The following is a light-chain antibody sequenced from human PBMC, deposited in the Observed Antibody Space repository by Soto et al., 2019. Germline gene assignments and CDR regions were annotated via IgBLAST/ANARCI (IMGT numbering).Light chain of an antibody. Sequence: QSVLTQPPSASASPGQRVTISCSGTNSNIGNNYVYWYRQLPGTAPKLLIFRDDQRPSGVPDRFSGSMSGTSASLAISGLRSEDEADYYCAAWDDSLSGPVFGGGTKLTVL. V-gene: IGLV1-47*01. CDR2: RDD. J-gene: IGLJ3*02. CDR1: NSNIGNNY. CDR3: AAWDDSLSGPV.